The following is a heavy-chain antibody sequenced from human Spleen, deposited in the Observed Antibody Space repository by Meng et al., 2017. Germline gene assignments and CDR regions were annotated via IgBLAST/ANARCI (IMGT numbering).Heavy chain of an antibody. J-gene: IGHJ6*01. CDR2: IYHNGDT. V-gene: IGHV4-59*12. CDR1: DDSISSYY. Sequence: GSLRLSCTVSDDSISSYYWNWIRQPPGKGLEWIGFIYHNGDTNYNPSLKSRVTISVNTSKNQFSLKVTSVTAADTAMYYCARVGTTGTTGGMDVWGQGTRVTVSS. CDR3: ARVGTTGTTGGMDV. D-gene: IGHD1-1*01.